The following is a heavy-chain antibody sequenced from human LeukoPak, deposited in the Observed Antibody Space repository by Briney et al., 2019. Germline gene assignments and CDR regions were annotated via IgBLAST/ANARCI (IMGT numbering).Heavy chain of an antibody. D-gene: IGHD3-10*01. Sequence: ASVKVSCRASGYTFIDHHILWVRQAPGQGLEWMGWIHPDGRDTQYAQKFQDRMTMTTDTSITTAYMELHSVTSDDTAVYYCSAHYGPGPVWGQGTLITASS. CDR1: GYTFIDHH. CDR2: IHPDGRDT. CDR3: SAHYGPGPV. V-gene: IGHV1-2*02. J-gene: IGHJ4*02.